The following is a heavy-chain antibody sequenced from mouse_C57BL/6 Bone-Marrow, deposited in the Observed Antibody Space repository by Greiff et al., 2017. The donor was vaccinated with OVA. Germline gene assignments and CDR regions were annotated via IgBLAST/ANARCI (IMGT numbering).Heavy chain of an antibody. CDR3: ARPSRYYGSSWYFDV. D-gene: IGHD1-1*01. J-gene: IGHJ1*03. V-gene: IGHV5-17*01. Sequence: EVMLVESGGGLVKPGGSLKLSCAASGFTFSDYGMHWVRQAPEKGLEWVAYISSGSSTIYYADTVKGRFTISRDNAKNTLFLQMTSLRSEDTAMYYCARPSRYYGSSWYFDVWGTGTTVTVSS. CDR2: ISSGSSTI. CDR1: GFTFSDYG.